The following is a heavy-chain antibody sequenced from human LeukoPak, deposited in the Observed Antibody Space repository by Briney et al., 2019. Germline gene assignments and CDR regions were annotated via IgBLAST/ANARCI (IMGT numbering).Heavy chain of an antibody. Sequence: SETLSLTCAVYGGSFSGYYWSWIRQPPGKGLEWIGEINHSGSTNYNPSLKSRVTISVDTSKNQFSLKLSSVTAADTAVYYCAGEPIITMVRGVFDYWGQGTLVTVPS. CDR1: GGSFSGYY. J-gene: IGHJ4*02. D-gene: IGHD3-10*01. V-gene: IGHV4-34*01. CDR3: AGEPIITMVRGVFDY. CDR2: INHSGST.